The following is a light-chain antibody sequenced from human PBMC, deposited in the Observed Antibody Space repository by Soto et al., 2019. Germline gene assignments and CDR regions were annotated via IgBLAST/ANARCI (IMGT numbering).Light chain of an antibody. CDR3: SSFTTTYIDV. J-gene: IGLJ1*01. V-gene: IGLV2-14*01. Sequence: QSVLTQPASVSGSPGQSITISCTGTSSDVGAYDYVSWYQQHPGKAPKLMIYGVANRPSGVSDRFSGSKSGNTASLTISGLQAEDEADYYCSSFTTTYIDVFGGGTKLTVL. CDR2: GVA. CDR1: SSDVGAYDY.